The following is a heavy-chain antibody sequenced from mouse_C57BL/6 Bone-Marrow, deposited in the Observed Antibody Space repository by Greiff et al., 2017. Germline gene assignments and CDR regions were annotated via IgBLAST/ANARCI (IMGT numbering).Heavy chain of an antibody. V-gene: IGHV1-64*01. Sequence: QVQLQQPGAELVKPGASVKLSCKASGYTFTSYWMHWVKQRPGQGLEWIGMIHPNSGSTNYNEKFKSKATLTVNKSSSTAYMQLSSLTSEDSAVYYYARYYYGYDEGFAYWGQGTLVTVSA. CDR1: GYTFTSYW. CDR3: ARYYYGYDEGFAY. D-gene: IGHD2-2*01. J-gene: IGHJ3*01. CDR2: IHPNSGST.